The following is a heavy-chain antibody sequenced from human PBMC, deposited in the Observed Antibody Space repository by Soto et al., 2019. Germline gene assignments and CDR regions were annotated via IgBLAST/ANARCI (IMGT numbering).Heavy chain of an antibody. J-gene: IGHJ5*02. Sequence: GGSLRLSCAASGFTFSSYSMNWVRQAPGKGLEWVSSISSSSSYIYYADSVKGRFTISRDNAKNSLYLQMNSLRAEDTAVYYCARDFVVVVPAAMTVGWFDPWGQGTLVTVSS. D-gene: IGHD2-2*01. V-gene: IGHV3-21*01. CDR3: ARDFVVVVPAAMTVGWFDP. CDR1: GFTFSSYS. CDR2: ISSSSSYI.